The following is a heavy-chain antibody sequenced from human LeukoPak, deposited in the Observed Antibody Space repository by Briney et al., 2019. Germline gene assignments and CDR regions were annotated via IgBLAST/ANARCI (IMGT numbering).Heavy chain of an antibody. V-gene: IGHV1-18*01. CDR3: ARRGGSYSHSDF. Sequence: ASVKVSCKASGYTFTSYGSIWVRQAPGQGLEWMGWVSTYNGNTDYAPKLQDRVTMTTDTSTNTAYMELRSLRSDDTAVYYCARRGGSYSHSDFWGQGTLVTVSS. CDR2: VSTYNGNT. D-gene: IGHD1-26*01. CDR1: GYTFTSYG. J-gene: IGHJ4*02.